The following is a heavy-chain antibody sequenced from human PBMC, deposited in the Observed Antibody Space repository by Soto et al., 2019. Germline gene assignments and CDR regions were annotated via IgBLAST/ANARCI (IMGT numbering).Heavy chain of an antibody. CDR2: ITIRTGNI. D-gene: IGHD5-18*01. Sequence: PGGSLRLSCEASGFTISGCSMNWVRQAPGKGLEWLAYITIRTGNIVYADSVRGRFTISADNAENSVFLQMNSLRDEDTALYFCVRDRDLHRDMVHADLWGQGTLVTVSS. CDR3: VRDRDLHRDMVHADL. J-gene: IGHJ4*01. V-gene: IGHV3-48*02. CDR1: GFTISGCS.